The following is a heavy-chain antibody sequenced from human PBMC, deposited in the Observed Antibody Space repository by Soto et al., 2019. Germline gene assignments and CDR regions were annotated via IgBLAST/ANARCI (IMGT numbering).Heavy chain of an antibody. CDR3: AKYGSGSYQMGYGMDV. Sequence: PGGSLRLSCAASGFTFSSYGMHWVRQAPGKGLEWVAVISYDGSNKYYADSVKGRFTISRDNSKNTLYLQMNSLRAEDTAVYYCAKYGSGSYQMGYGMDVWGQGTTVTVSS. V-gene: IGHV3-30*18. D-gene: IGHD3-10*01. CDR2: ISYDGSNK. J-gene: IGHJ6*02. CDR1: GFTFSSYG.